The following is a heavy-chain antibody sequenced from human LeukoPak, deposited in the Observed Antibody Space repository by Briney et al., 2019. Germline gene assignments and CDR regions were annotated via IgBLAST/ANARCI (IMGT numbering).Heavy chain of an antibody. V-gene: IGHV4-39*01. J-gene: IGHJ4*02. CDR2: IYYSGST. D-gene: IGHD3-22*01. CDR1: GGSISSSSYY. Sequence: SETLSLTCTVSGGSISSSSYYWGWIRQPPGKGLEWIGSIYYSGSTYYNPSLKSRVTISVDTSKNQFSLKLSSVTAADTAVYYCARGSPYYDSSGYRYYFDYWGQGTLVTVSS. CDR3: ARGSPYYDSSGYRYYFDY.